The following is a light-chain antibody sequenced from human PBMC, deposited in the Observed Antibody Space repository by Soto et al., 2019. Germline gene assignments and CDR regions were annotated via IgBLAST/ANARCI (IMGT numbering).Light chain of an antibody. CDR1: SSNIGNNA. CDR3: AAWDGSLNAYV. Sequence: QSALTQPPSVSAAPRQRVTISCSGSSSNIGNNAVNWYQQLPGKAPKLLMYYDDLRPSGVSARFSGSKSGTSASLAISGLQSEDEAHYYCAAWDGSLNAYVFGIGTKVTVL. J-gene: IGLJ1*01. CDR2: YDD. V-gene: IGLV1-36*01.